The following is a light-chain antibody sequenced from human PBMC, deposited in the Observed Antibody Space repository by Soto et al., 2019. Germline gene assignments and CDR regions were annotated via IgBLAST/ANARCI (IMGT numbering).Light chain of an antibody. CDR2: DAS. Sequence: VMTQSPATLSVSPGEGATVSCRASQSINRNLAWYQQKPGLAPSLLIFDASTRATGVPARFRGTGSGTEFTLTISGLQSEDSALYYCHQYKDWPSGAFGRGTKVEI. CDR1: QSINRN. V-gene: IGKV3-15*01. CDR3: HQYKDWPSGA. J-gene: IGKJ1*01.